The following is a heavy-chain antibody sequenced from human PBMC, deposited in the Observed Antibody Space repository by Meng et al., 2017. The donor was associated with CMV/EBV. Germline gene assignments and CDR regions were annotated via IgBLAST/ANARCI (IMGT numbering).Heavy chain of an antibody. Sequence: SVKVSCKASGGTFSSYAISWVRQAPGQGLEWMGGIIPILGIANYAQKFQGRVTITADKSTSTAYIELSSLRSEDTAVYYCAIQLGYCSSTSCERDFDYWGQGTLVTVSS. D-gene: IGHD2-2*01. V-gene: IGHV1-69*10. CDR3: AIQLGYCSSTSCERDFDY. CDR1: GGTFSSYA. CDR2: IIPILGIA. J-gene: IGHJ4*02.